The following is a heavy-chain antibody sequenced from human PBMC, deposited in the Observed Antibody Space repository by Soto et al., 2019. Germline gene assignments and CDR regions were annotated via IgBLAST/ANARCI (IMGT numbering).Heavy chain of an antibody. CDR2: IHYSGSI. D-gene: IGHD2-21*02. CDR1: GGSISYEYYH. CDR3: AREDDGGDRDYYGLDV. V-gene: IGHV4-30-4*01. Sequence: QVQLQQSRPGLVKPSQTLSLTCTVSGGSISYEYYHWTWIRQAPGKGLEWLGYIHYSGSIIYNPSFKSRVTKSVETSKNQCSLQLSSVTAADTAAYCCAREDDGGDRDYYGLDVWGQGTTVTVSS. J-gene: IGHJ6*02.